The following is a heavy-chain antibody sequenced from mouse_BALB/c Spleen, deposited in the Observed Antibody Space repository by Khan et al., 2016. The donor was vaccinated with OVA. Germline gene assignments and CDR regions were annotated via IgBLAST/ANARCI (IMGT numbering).Heavy chain of an antibody. D-gene: IGHD1-1*01. CDR2: IDPSTDYT. J-gene: IGHJ3*01. CDR1: GYTFTSYW. CDR3: VNHGISSAWFTY. V-gene: IGHV1-7*01. Sequence: VQLQQSGAELAKPGASVKMSCKASGYTFTSYWMHWVKQRPGQGLEWIGYIDPSTDYTEYNQKFTDKATLTADKSSSTAYMQLTSLTSEDSAVFYCVNHGISSAWFTYWGQGTLVTVSA.